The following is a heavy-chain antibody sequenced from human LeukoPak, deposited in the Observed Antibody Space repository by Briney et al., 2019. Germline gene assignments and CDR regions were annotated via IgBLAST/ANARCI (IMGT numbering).Heavy chain of an antibody. CDR2: ISYDGTNK. Sequence: GGSLRLSCAASGFTFINYGMHWVRQAPGKGLEWVAVISYDGTNKYYADSVKGRFTISRDNSKNTVFLQMNSLRAEDTAVYYCARYCTSTSCFSSLGSLWWGQGTLVTVSS. CDR3: ARYCTSTSCFSSLGSLW. CDR1: GFTFINYG. V-gene: IGHV3-30*03. J-gene: IGHJ4*02. D-gene: IGHD2-2*01.